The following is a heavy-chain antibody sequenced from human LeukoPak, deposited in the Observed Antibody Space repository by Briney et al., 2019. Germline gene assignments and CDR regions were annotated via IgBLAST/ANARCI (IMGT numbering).Heavy chain of an antibody. V-gene: IGHV3-7*01. CDR2: IKQDGSEK. D-gene: IGHD6-19*01. J-gene: IGHJ4*02. CDR1: GFTFSSYW. CDR3: ASQAVAGTSRY. Sequence: GGSLRLSCAASGFTFSSYWMSWARQAPGKGLEWVANIKQDGSEKYYVDSVKGRFTISRDNAKNSLYLQMNSLRAEDTAVYYCASQAVAGTSRYWGQGTLVTVSS.